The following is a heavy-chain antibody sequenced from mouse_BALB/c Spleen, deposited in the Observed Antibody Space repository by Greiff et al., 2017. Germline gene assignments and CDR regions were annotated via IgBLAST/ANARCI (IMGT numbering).Heavy chain of an antibody. V-gene: IGHV14-4*02. J-gene: IGHJ1*01. Sequence: VQLQQSGAELVRSGASVKLSCTASGFNIKDYYMHWVKQRPEQGLEWIGWIDPENGDTEYAPKFQGKATMTADTSSNTAYMQLSSLTSEDSAVYYCARVTRYWYFDVWGAGTTVTVSS. CDR1: GFNIKDYY. CDR3: ARVTRYWYFDV. D-gene: IGHD2-2*01. CDR2: IDPENGDT.